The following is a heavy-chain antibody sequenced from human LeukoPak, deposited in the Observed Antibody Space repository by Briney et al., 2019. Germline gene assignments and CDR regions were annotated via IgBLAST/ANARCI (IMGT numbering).Heavy chain of an antibody. V-gene: IGHV3-7*01. J-gene: IGHJ4*02. CDR3: ARVRGGSGSYYSGFDY. D-gene: IGHD3-10*01. Sequence: GGSLRLSCAASGFTFSSYWMSWVRQAPGKGLEWVANIKQDGSEKYYVDSVKGRFTISRDNAKNSLYLQMTSLRAEDTAVYYCARVRGGSGSYYSGFDYWGQGTLVTVSS. CDR1: GFTFSSYW. CDR2: IKQDGSEK.